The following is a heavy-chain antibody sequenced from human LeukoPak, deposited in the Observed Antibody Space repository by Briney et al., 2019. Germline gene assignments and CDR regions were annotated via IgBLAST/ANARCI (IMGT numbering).Heavy chain of an antibody. D-gene: IGHD6-13*01. CDR3: ATGGAAAGTRWFDP. CDR2: FDPEDGET. CDR1: GYTLTELS. J-gene: IGHJ5*02. Sequence: ASVKVSCKVSGYTLTELSMHWVRQAPGKGLEWMGGFDPEDGETICAQKFQGRVTMTEDTSTDTAYMELSSLRSEDTAVYYCATGGAAAGTRWFDPWGQGTLVTVSS. V-gene: IGHV1-24*01.